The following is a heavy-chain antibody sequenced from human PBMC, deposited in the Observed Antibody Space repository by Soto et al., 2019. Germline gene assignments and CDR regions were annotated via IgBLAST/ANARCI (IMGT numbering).Heavy chain of an antibody. Sequence: SVNLSCKASGGSFSSYTISWVRQATGQGLEWMGRIIPILGIANYAQKFQGRVTITADKSTSTAYMELSSLRSEDTAVYYCARENDSSGYYYAGSYYYYGMDVWGQGTTVTVSS. D-gene: IGHD3-22*01. J-gene: IGHJ6*02. CDR1: GGSFSSYT. CDR2: IIPILGIA. CDR3: ARENDSSGYYYAGSYYYYGMDV. V-gene: IGHV1-69*04.